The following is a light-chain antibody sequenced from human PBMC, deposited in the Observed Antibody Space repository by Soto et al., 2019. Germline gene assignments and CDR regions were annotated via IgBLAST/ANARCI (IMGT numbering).Light chain of an antibody. CDR2: LNSDGSH. CDR1: SGRSSYA. CDR3: QTWGTGIQV. V-gene: IGLV4-69*01. J-gene: IGLJ3*02. Sequence: QLVLTQSPSASASLGASVKLTCTLSSGRSSYAIAWHQQQPEKGPRYLMKLNSDGSHSKGDGIPDRFSGSSSGAERYLTISSLQSEDEADYYCQTWGTGIQVFGGGTKVTVL.